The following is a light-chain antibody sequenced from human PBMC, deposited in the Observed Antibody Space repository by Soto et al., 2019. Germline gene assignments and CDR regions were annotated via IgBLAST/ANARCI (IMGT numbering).Light chain of an antibody. V-gene: IGKV1-5*01. CDR2: DAS. CDR3: HTYNSYSLHT. Sequence: DIQLTQSPSTLSASLGDRVSITCRASQSISGWLAWYQQRPGKAPKLLIYDASSLESGVPSRFSGRGSGTEFTLTISSLQPDDCATYYCHTYNSYSLHTFGQGTKVDIK. CDR1: QSISGW. J-gene: IGKJ2*01.